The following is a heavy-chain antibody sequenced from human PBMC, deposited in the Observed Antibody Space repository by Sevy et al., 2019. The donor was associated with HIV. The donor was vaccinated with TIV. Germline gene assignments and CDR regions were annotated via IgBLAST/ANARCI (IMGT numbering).Heavy chain of an antibody. CDR3: ARDRDGSGSSGGYGMDV. CDR1: GFTFSRYS. V-gene: IGHV3-21*01. J-gene: IGHJ6*02. Sequence: GGSLRLSCVDSGFTFSRYSMNWVRQAPGKGLEWVSSISSSSSYIYYGDSAKGRFTISRDNAKNSLYMQMNSLRAEDTDVYYCARDRDGSGSSGGYGMDVWGQGTTVTVSS. CDR2: ISSSSSYI. D-gene: IGHD3-10*01.